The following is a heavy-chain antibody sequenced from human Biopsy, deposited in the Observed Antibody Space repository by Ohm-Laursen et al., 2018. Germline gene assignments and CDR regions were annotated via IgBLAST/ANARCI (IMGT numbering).Heavy chain of an antibody. D-gene: IGHD5-12*01. Sequence: TLSLTCTVSGGSVSSGSYYWSWTRQPPGKGLEWIGYIYYSGSTNYNPSLKSRVTISVDTSRNQFSLKLSSVTAADTAVYYCAGRPWPNAFDIWGQGTMVTVSS. CDR2: IYYSGST. V-gene: IGHV4-61*01. CDR3: AGRPWPNAFDI. J-gene: IGHJ3*02. CDR1: GGSVSSGSYY.